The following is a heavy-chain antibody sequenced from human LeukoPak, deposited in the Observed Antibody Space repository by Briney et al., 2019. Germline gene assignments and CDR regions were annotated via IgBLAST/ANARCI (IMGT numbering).Heavy chain of an antibody. J-gene: IGHJ4*02. Sequence: PGGPLRLSCAVSGFTFSSYAMSWVRQAPGKGLEWVSAISGSGGSTYYADSVKGRFTISRDNSKNTLYLQMNSLRAEDTAVEYSAKDRGSGSYLEVDYWGQGTLVTVSS. D-gene: IGHD3-10*01. CDR3: AKDRGSGSYLEVDY. V-gene: IGHV3-23*01. CDR2: ISGSGGST. CDR1: GFTFSSYA.